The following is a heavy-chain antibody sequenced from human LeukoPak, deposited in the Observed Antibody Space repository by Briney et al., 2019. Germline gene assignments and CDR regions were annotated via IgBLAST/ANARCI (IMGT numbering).Heavy chain of an antibody. J-gene: IGHJ5*02. CDR2: ISGSGGTI. D-gene: IGHD3-22*01. Sequence: GGSPRLSCAASGLTFSDYYMTWIRQAPGKGLEWVSYISGSGGTIYYADSVKGRFTTSRDNPKNSLYLQMNSLRVEDTALYYCARSGDSNGYWFDQWGQGTLVTVSS. CDR1: GLTFSDYY. CDR3: ARSGDSNGYWFDQ. V-gene: IGHV3-11*01.